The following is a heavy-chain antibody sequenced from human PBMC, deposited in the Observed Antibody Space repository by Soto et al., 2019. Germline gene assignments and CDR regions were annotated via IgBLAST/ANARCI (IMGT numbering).Heavy chain of an antibody. J-gene: IGHJ3*02. Sequence: EVQLLESGGGLVQPGGSLRLSCAASGFTFSSYAMSWVRQAPGKWLEWVSAISGSGGSTYYADSVKGRFTISRDNSKNTLYLQMNSLRAEDTAVYYCAKATPMTTVVTYGAFDIWGQGTMVTVSS. CDR1: GFTFSSYA. CDR3: AKATPMTTVVTYGAFDI. V-gene: IGHV3-23*01. D-gene: IGHD4-17*01. CDR2: ISGSGGST.